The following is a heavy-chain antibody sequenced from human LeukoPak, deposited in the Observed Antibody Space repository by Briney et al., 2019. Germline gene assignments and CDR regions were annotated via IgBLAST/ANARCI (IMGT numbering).Heavy chain of an antibody. J-gene: IGHJ1*01. D-gene: IGHD6-6*01. CDR1: GFTFSSYG. CDR2: IRYDGSNK. V-gene: IGHV3-30*02. Sequence: GGSLRLSCAASGFTFSSYGMHWVRQAPGKGLEWVAFIRYDGSNKYYADSVKGRFTISRDNSKNTLYLQMNSLRAEDTAVHYCAKEWYSSSSGYFQHWGQGTLVTVSS. CDR3: AKEWYSSSSGYFQH.